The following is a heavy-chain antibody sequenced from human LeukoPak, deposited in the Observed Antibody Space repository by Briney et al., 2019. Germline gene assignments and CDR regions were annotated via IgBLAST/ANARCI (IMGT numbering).Heavy chain of an antibody. CDR2: ISAYNGNT. V-gene: IGHV1-18*01. J-gene: IGHJ4*02. D-gene: IGHD6-13*01. Sequence: ASVKVSCKAPGYTFTSYGISWVRQAPGQGLEWMGWISAYNGNTNYAQKLQGRVTMTTDTSTSTAYMELRSLRSDDTAVYYCARALNPYSSSWYVDYWGQGTLVTVSS. CDR3: ARALNPYSSSWYVDY. CDR1: GYTFTSYG.